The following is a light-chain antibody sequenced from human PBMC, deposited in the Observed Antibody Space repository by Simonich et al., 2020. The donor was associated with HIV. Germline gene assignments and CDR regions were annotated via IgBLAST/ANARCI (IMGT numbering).Light chain of an antibody. J-gene: IGKJ2*03. V-gene: IGKV1-8*01. Sequence: AIRMTQSPSSLSASTGNRVTITCRASQGISSYLAGYQQKPGKAPKLLIYAASTLQSGVQSRFSGSGSGTDFTLTISCLQSEDFATYYCQQYYSYPYSFGQGTKLEIK. CDR1: QGISSY. CDR2: AAS. CDR3: QQYYSYPYS.